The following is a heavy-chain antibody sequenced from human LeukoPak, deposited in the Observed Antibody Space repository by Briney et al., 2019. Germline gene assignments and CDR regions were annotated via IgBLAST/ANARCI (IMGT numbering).Heavy chain of an antibody. CDR1: GFTFSRYN. CDR3: ARVLETDCSGGSCYSGLDY. CDR2: ISRSGNYI. V-gene: IGHV3-21*01. Sequence: GGSLRLSCAASGFTFSRYNMNWVRQAPGKGLEWVSSISRSGNYIYYADSVKGRFTISRDNAQNSLFLQMNSLRVEDTAVYYCARVLETDCSGGSCYSGLDYWGQGTLVTVSS. D-gene: IGHD2-15*01. J-gene: IGHJ4*02.